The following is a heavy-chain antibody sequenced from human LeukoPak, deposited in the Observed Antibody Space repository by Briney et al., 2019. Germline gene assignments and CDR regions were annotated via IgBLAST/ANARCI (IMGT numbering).Heavy chain of an antibody. V-gene: IGHV1-18*01. D-gene: IGHD3-22*01. CDR3: ARNYFPYYYDSSGPSDNWFDP. J-gene: IGHJ5*02. Sequence: ASVKVSCKASGYTLTSYGISWVRQAPGQGLEWMGWISAYNGNTNYAQKLQGRVTMTTDTSTSTAYMELSSLRSEDTAVYYCARNYFPYYYDSSGPSDNWFDPWGQGTLVTVSS. CDR2: ISAYNGNT. CDR1: GYTLTSYG.